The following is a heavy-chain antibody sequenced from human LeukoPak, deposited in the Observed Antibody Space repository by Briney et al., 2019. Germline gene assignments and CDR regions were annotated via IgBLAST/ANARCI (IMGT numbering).Heavy chain of an antibody. Sequence: SETLSPTCTVSGGSISSGSYYWSWIRQPAGKGLEWIGRIYISGSTNYNPSLKSRVTISVDTSKNQFSLKVRSVTAADTAVYFCARAPSEGGTDDAFDMWGQGTMVTVSS. CDR3: ARAPSEGGTDDAFDM. D-gene: IGHD3-16*01. J-gene: IGHJ3*02. CDR1: GGSISSGSYY. V-gene: IGHV4-61*02. CDR2: IYISGST.